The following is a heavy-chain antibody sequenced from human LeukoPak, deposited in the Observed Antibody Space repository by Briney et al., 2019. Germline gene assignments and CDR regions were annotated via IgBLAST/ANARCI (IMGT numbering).Heavy chain of an antibody. CDR2: ISWNSGSI. CDR3: AKDRLGSGADYFDY. J-gene: IGHJ4*02. D-gene: IGHD3-3*01. Sequence: GRSLRLSCAASRFTFDDYAMHWVRQAPGKGLEWVSGISWNSGSISYADSVKGRFTISRDNAKNSLYLQMNSVRAEDTALYYCAKDRLGSGADYFDYWGQGTLVTVSS. CDR1: RFTFDDYA. V-gene: IGHV3-9*01.